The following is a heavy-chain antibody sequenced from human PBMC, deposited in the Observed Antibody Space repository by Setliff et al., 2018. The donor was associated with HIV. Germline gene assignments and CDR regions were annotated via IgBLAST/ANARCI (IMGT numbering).Heavy chain of an antibody. CDR2: INPNSGGT. D-gene: IGHD6-13*01. CDR1: GYNFENYA. Sequence: ASVKVSCKTSGYNFENYAINWVRQAPGQGLEWMGWINPNSGGTNYAQKFQGWVTMTRDTSISTAYMELSRLRSDDTAVYYCARDSGAAGISGFDYWGQGTLVTVSS. J-gene: IGHJ4*02. CDR3: ARDSGAAGISGFDY. V-gene: IGHV1-2*04.